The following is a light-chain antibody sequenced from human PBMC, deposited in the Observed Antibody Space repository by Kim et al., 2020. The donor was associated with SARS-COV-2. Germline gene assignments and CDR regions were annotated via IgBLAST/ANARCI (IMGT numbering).Light chain of an antibody. J-gene: IGKJ4*01. CDR1: QIIRNY. V-gene: IGKV3-11*01. CDR2: HSS. CDR3: QQRHSWPLS. Sequence: SPGGGATLSCRASQIIRNYLAWYQQKPGHVPRLLIYHSSNRAPGIPGRFSGSGTGTDFTLTISSLEPEDFAVYYCQQRHSWPLSFGGGTKVDIK.